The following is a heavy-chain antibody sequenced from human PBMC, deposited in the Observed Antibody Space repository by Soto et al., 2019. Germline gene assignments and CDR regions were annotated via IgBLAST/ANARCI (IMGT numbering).Heavy chain of an antibody. CDR3: AREGYSYGYNRNYGMEV. Sequence: ALQISGEGCGYRESRSWSRWERQMTEKGLEWMGRIDPSDSYTNYSPSFQGHITISADKSISTAYLQWSSLKASDTAMYYCAREGYSYGYNRNYGMEVWGKGTTVTVSS. CDR2: IDPSDSYT. D-gene: IGHD5-18*01. J-gene: IGHJ6*04. CDR1: GYRESRSW. V-gene: IGHV5-10-1*01.